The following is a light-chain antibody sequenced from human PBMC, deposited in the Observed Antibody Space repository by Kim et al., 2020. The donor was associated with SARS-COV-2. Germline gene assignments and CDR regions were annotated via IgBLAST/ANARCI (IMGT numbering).Light chain of an antibody. CDR1: SGHSSYA. CDR2: LISDGSH. J-gene: IGLJ3*02. V-gene: IGLV4-69*01. CDR3: QTWGTGIWV. Sequence: ASVKLTCTLSSGHSSYAIAWHQQQQEKGPRYLMKLISDGSHSKGDGIPDRFSGSSSGAERYLTISSLQSEDEADYYCQTWGTGIWVFGGGTQLTVL.